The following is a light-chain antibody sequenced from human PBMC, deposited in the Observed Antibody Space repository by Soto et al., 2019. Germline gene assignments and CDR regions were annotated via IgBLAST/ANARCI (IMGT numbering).Light chain of an antibody. J-gene: IGKJ1*01. Sequence: ETVLTQSPGTLSLSPGDRATLSCRASQSVRNNYLAWYQQKPVQAPRLLIYATSSRATGIPDRFSGSGSGTDFTLTISRLEPEDFAVYYCQQYGRSGTFGQGTKVDIK. CDR2: ATS. V-gene: IGKV3-20*01. CDR3: QQYGRSGT. CDR1: QSVRNNY.